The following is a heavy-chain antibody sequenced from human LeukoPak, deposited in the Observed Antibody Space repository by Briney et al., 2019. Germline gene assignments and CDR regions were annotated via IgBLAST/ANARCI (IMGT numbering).Heavy chain of an antibody. CDR2: INSDGSIT. J-gene: IGHJ3*02. CDR1: GFTFSRNW. CDR3: AKSLVVKDAFDI. Sequence: HPGGSLRLSCAASGFTFSRNWMHWVRQAPGKGLVWVSRINSDGSITNYADSVKGRFTISRDNSKNTLYLQMNSLRAEDTAVYYCAKSLVVKDAFDIWGQGTKVTVSS. V-gene: IGHV3-74*01. D-gene: IGHD2-2*01.